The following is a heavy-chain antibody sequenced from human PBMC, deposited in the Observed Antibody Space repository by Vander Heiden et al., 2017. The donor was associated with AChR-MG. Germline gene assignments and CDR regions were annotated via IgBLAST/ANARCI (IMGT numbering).Heavy chain of an antibody. J-gene: IGHJ6*02. D-gene: IGHD3-16*01. CDR2: ISASGKTI. CDR1: GFSFSDYY. V-gene: IGHV3-11*01. Sequence: QVQLVESGGGLVKPGGSLRLSCAASGFSFSDYYMTWIRQAPGKGLEWVSYISASGKTIYYADSVKGRFTISRDNAKKFVHLQMNSLRAEDTAVYYCARDYDSYYYYSSGMDVWGQGTTVTVSS. CDR3: ARDYDSYYYYSSGMDV.